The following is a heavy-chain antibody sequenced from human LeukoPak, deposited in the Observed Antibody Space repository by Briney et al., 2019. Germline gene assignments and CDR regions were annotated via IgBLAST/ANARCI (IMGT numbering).Heavy chain of an antibody. J-gene: IGHJ5*02. Sequence: ASVKVSCKASGGTFSSYAISWVRQAPGQGLEWMGGIIPIFGTANYAQKLQGRVTMTTDTSTSTAYMELRSLRSDDTAVYYCARRPLGSVGWFDPWGQGTLVTVSS. D-gene: IGHD3-10*01. CDR2: IIPIFGTA. CDR3: ARRPLGSVGWFDP. CDR1: GGTFSSYA. V-gene: IGHV1-69*05.